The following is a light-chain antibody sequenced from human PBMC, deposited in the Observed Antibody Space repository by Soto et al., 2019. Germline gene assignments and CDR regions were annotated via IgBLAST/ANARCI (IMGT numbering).Light chain of an antibody. CDR3: QQLNSYPIT. CDR2: AAS. J-gene: IGKJ5*01. CDR1: QGISSY. V-gene: IGKV1-9*01. Sequence: DIQLTQSPSFLSASVGDRVTITCRASQGISSYLAWYQQKPGKAPKLLIYAASTLQSGGPSRLSGSGSGTEFTLTVSSLQPEDFATYYCQQLNSYPITCGQGTRLEIK.